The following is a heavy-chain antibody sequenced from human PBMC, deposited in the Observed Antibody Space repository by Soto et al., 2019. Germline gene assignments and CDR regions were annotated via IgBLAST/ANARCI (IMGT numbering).Heavy chain of an antibody. CDR2: IWYDGRNK. V-gene: IGHV3-33*01. Sequence: QVLLVESGGGVVQPGRSLRLSCVASGFTFSSYGMHWVRQAPGKGLEWVAVIWYDGRNKNYADSVKGRFTISRDNSKNTMYLQMNSLRDEDTAVYYCASDGSDYYGSGAFYWGQGTLVTVSS. CDR3: ASDGSDYYGSGAFY. CDR1: GFTFSSYG. J-gene: IGHJ4*02. D-gene: IGHD3-10*01.